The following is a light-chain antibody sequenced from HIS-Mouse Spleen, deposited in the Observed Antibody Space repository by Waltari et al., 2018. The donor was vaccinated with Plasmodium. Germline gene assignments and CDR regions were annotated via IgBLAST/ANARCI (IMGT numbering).Light chain of an antibody. V-gene: IGKV1-5*03. J-gene: IGKJ1*01. Sequence: DIQMNKSPSTLSASVGDRVTITCRASQSISSRLDWYQQKPGKAPKLLIYKASSLESGVPSRFSGSGSGTEFTLTISSLQPDDFATYYCQQYNSYSWTFGQGTKVEIK. CDR3: QQYNSYSWT. CDR2: KAS. CDR1: QSISSR.